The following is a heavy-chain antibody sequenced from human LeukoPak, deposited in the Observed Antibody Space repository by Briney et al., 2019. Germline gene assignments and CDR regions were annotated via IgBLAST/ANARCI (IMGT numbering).Heavy chain of an antibody. V-gene: IGHV4-39*01. J-gene: IGHJ4*01. Sequence: PSETLSVTCTLPGGSMSSTGDYSGSIRHPPGNGLEWIGCSNNNGRTYYNPPLKTRVTISVKTPKNQLTLKLTSVTARTTAVYYCARSWGALGGWGRGTLVTVSS. CDR2: SNNNGRT. CDR3: ARSWGALGG. D-gene: IGHD1-26*01. CDR1: GGSMSSTGDY.